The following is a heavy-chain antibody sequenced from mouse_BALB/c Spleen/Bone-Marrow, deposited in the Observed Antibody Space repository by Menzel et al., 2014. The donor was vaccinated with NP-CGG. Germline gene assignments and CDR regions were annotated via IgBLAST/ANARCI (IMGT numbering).Heavy chain of an antibody. CDR2: INSDGGST. CDR1: EYESPSHD. Sequence: VQLKDSGGGLVQPGESLKLSCESNEYESPSHDMSWVRKTPEKRLELVAAINSDGGSTYYPDTMERRFIISRDNTKKTLYLQMSSLRSEDTALYYCARQSTATFFAYWGQGTLVTVSA. D-gene: IGHD1-2*01. CDR3: ARQSTATFFAY. J-gene: IGHJ3*01. V-gene: IGHV5-2*01.